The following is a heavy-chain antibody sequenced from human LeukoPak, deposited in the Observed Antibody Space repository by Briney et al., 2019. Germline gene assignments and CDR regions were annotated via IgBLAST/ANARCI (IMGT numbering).Heavy chain of an antibody. CDR1: DDSISSSTYY. Sequence: SETLSLTCIISDDSISSSTYYWGWIRQPPGKGLEWIGTLYYSGKTYYNPSLKSRVTISIDTSKNQFSLKVSSVTAADTAVYYCARRWNARLYNWFDPWGQGTLVTVSS. CDR2: LYYSGKT. D-gene: IGHD1-1*01. CDR3: ARRWNARLYNWFDP. V-gene: IGHV4-39*07. J-gene: IGHJ5*02.